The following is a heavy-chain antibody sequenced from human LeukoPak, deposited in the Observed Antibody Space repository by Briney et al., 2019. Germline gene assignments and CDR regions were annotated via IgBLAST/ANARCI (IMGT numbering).Heavy chain of an antibody. CDR2: LYSGGRT. V-gene: IGHV3-66*01. CDR1: GFTVSSNY. J-gene: IGHJ5*02. CDR3: ARDLPTGPGFDP. Sequence: GSLRLSCAASGFTVSSNYMSWVRQAPGKGLEWVSVLYSGGRTYYADSVKGRFTISRDNSKNTLFLQMNSLRVEDTAVYYCARDLPTGPGFDPWGQGTLVTVSS.